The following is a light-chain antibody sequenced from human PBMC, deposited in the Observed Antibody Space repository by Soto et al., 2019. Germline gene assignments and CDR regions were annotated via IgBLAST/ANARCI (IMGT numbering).Light chain of an antibody. J-gene: IGKJ4*01. V-gene: IGKV1-12*01. Sequence: DIQMTQSPSSVSASVGDRVTITCRASERINTYLAWYQQQPGKAPKLLIYAASSLQSGVPSRFSGSGSGTEFTLTITNMQPEHFAHYYCQQANSTPLTFGGGTKVDIK. CDR2: AAS. CDR1: ERINTY. CDR3: QQANSTPLT.